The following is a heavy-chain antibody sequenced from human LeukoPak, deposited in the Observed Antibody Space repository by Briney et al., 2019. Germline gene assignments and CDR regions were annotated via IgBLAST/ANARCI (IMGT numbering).Heavy chain of an antibody. D-gene: IGHD3-22*01. Sequence: GESLKISCKGSGYSFTTYWIGWVRQMPGKGLEWMGSIYPGDSDTRYSPSFQGQITISADKSITTAYLQWRSLKASDTAMYYCARTAEASSGYSYWGQGTLVTVSS. CDR2: IYPGDSDT. V-gene: IGHV5-51*01. CDR3: ARTAEASSGYSY. CDR1: GYSFTTYW. J-gene: IGHJ4*02.